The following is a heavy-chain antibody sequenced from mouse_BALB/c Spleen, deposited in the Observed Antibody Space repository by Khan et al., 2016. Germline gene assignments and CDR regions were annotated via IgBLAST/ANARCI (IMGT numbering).Heavy chain of an antibody. D-gene: IGHD2-4*01. J-gene: IGHJ4*01. CDR3: VTLRRVYAMDS. CDR1: GYSSTSGHY. Sequence: EVQLQEPGPGLVKPSQSLSLTRFVIGYSSTSGHYWNWIRQFPGNKLEWMGNISYVGSNNYNPSLKNRISIIRDTLKNQFLLKLNSVPSEDTSTYYCVTLRRVYAMDSWCQVTSVTVSS. CDR2: ISYVGSN. V-gene: IGHV3-6*02.